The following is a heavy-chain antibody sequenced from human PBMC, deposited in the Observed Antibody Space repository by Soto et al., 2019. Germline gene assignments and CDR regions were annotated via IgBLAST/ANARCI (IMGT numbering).Heavy chain of an antibody. CDR3: AREVPGDYFDN. V-gene: IGHV4-30-4*01. CDR2: RYYSGSP. CDR1: GGSISSGDHY. Sequence: QVQLQESGSGLVKPSQTLSLTCSVSGGSISSGDHYWSWIRQSPGKGLEWIGYRYYSGSPYYNPSLKSRLTISVDTSKNQFSLTLSSVTAAGTAVYYCAREVPGDYFDNCCQVTLVTVSS. J-gene: IGHJ4*02.